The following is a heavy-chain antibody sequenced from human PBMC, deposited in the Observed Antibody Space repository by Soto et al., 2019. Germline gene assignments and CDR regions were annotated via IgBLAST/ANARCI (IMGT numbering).Heavy chain of an antibody. CDR2: IWYDGSNK. CDR1: GFTFSSYG. D-gene: IGHD3-22*01. CDR3: AGSSGYSFCAY. Sequence: QVQLVESGGGVVQPGRSLRLSCAASGFTFSSYGIHWVRQAPGKGLEWVAVIWYDGSNKYYADSVKGRFTISRDNSKNTLYLQMNSLRAEDTAVYYCAGSSGYSFCAYGGQGTLVTVSA. J-gene: IGHJ4*02. V-gene: IGHV3-33*01.